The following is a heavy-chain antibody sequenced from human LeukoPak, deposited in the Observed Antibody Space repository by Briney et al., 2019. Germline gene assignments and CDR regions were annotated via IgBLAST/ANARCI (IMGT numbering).Heavy chain of an antibody. V-gene: IGHV1-69*02. D-gene: IGHD3-22*01. Sequence: GASVKVACKASGGTFSSYTISWVRQAPGQGLEWMGRIIPILGIANYAQKFQGRVTITADKSTSTAYMELSSLRSEDTAVYYCASDYYDSSGYPPKDDYWGQGTLVTVSS. CDR3: ASDYYDSSGYPPKDDY. CDR2: IIPILGIA. CDR1: GGTFSSYT. J-gene: IGHJ4*02.